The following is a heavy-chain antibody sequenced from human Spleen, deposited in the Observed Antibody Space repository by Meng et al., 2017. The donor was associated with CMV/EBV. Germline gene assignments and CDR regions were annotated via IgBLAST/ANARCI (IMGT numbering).Heavy chain of an antibody. Sequence: ASVKVSCKASGYTLTSYYIHWVRQAPGQGLEWMGWINPNSGGTNYAQKFQGRVTMTGDTSITTAYMELSRLRSDDMAVYYCARVKRYCTGGSCSSTGYYGMDVWGQGTTVTVSS. CDR2: INPNSGGT. V-gene: IGHV1-2*02. CDR3: ARVKRYCTGGSCSSTGYYGMDV. J-gene: IGHJ6*02. CDR1: GYTLTSYY. D-gene: IGHD2-15*01.